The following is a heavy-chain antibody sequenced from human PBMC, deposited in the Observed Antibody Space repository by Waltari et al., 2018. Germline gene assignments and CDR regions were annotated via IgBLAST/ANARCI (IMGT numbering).Heavy chain of an antibody. D-gene: IGHD6-13*01. CDR3: ARAVSSFVSDY. V-gene: IGHV3-48*04. Sequence: EVQLVESGGGLVQPGGSLRLSCAASGFTFSSYSMNWVRQAPGKGLDGVSYISSSSSTIYYADSVKGRFTISRDNAKNSLYLQMNSLRAEDTAVYYCARAVSSFVSDYWGQGTLVTVSS. CDR2: ISSSSSTI. CDR1: GFTFSSYS. J-gene: IGHJ4*02.